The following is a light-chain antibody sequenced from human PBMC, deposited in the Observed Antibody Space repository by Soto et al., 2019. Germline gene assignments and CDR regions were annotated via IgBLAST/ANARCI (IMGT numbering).Light chain of an antibody. V-gene: IGKV3-11*01. CDR3: PPRSTTWT. CDR1: QSVSSY. Sequence: EIVLTQSPATLSLSPGERATLSCRASQSVSSYLAWYQQKPGQAPRLLIYDASNRATGIPARFSGSGSGTDFTIKISCLGPEASALYYCPPRSTTWTFGQGTKVEIK. CDR2: DAS. J-gene: IGKJ1*01.